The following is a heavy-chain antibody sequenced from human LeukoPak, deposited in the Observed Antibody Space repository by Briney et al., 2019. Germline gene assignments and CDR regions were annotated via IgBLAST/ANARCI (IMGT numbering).Heavy chain of an antibody. CDR1: GYSISSGYY. Sequence: SETLSLTCDVSGYSISSGYYWAWIRQAPGKGLQYIGMIYSTGDAYYSPSLKSRVTMSVDTSKNQFSLQLTSVTGADTAIYYCARVLYDTRTFDYWGQGTLVTVSS. CDR3: ARVLYDTRTFDY. J-gene: IGHJ4*02. D-gene: IGHD3-22*01. V-gene: IGHV4-38-2*01. CDR2: IYSTGDA.